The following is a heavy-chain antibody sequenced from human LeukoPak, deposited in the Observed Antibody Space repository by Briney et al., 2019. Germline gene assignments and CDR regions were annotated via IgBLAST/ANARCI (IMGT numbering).Heavy chain of an antibody. Sequence: GGSLRLSCAASGFTFSSHGMSWVRQAPGKGLEWVSAISGSGGSTYYADSVKGRFTISRDNSKNTLYLQMNSLRAEDTAVYYCARKAHGGRVWGSSRTGDAFDIWGQGTMVTVSS. J-gene: IGHJ3*02. V-gene: IGHV3-23*01. CDR1: GFTFSSHG. D-gene: IGHD3-16*02. CDR2: ISGSGGST. CDR3: ARKAHGGRVWGSSRTGDAFDI.